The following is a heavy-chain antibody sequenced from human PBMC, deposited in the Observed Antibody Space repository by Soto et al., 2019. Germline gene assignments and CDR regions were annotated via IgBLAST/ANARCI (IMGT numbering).Heavy chain of an antibody. V-gene: IGHV4-39*01. CDR3: ARLPRYNDYERWFDP. Sequence: SETLSLTCTVSGASISTSSYHWGWFRQPPGKGLEWIGTIHYSGTTYYNPSLRSRVSISVDTSKNQFSLSLSSVTAADTAVYYCARLPRYNDYERWFDPWGQGSLVTVSS. J-gene: IGHJ5*02. CDR1: GASISTSSYH. CDR2: IHYSGTT. D-gene: IGHD4-17*01.